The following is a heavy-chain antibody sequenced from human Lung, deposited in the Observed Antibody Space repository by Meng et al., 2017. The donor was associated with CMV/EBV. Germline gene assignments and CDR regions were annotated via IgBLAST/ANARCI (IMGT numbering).Heavy chain of an antibody. Sequence: SGFTFSNAWMSWVRQAPGKGLEWVGRIRSEADGGTTHHAAPVKGRFTISRDDSKNTLYLQMNSLKTEDTAMYYCATDLYYDDSGLRDYWGRGTLVTVSS. J-gene: IGHJ4*02. CDR2: IRSEADGGTT. CDR1: GFTFSNAW. V-gene: IGHV3-15*01. CDR3: ATDLYYDDSGLRDY. D-gene: IGHD3-22*01.